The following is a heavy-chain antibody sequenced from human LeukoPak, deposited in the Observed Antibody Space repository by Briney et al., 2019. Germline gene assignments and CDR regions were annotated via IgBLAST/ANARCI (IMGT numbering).Heavy chain of an antibody. D-gene: IGHD5-24*01. CDR3: AGSRDGYNLPFDY. J-gene: IGHJ4*02. Sequence: GESLKISCKGSGYSFTSYGISWVRQAPGQGLEWMGWISAYNGNANYAQKLQGRVTMTTDTSTSTAYMELRSLRSDDTAVYYCAGSRDGYNLPFDYWGQGTLVTVSS. CDR2: ISAYNGNA. CDR1: GYSFTSYG. V-gene: IGHV1-18*01.